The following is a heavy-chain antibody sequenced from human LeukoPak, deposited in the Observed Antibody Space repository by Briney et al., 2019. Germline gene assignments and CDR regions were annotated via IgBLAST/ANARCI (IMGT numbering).Heavy chain of an antibody. CDR3: ARGGITTIRYDY. D-gene: IGHD3-10*01. J-gene: IGHJ4*02. CDR2: ISPDSGYI. Sequence: PGRSLRLSCVASGFTFGSYGMHWVRQAPGKGLEWVSSISPDSGYIYYADSVKGRFTISRDNAKNSLYLQMNSLRAEDTAVYYCARGGITTIRYDYWGQGTLVTVSS. V-gene: IGHV3-21*01. CDR1: GFTFGSYG.